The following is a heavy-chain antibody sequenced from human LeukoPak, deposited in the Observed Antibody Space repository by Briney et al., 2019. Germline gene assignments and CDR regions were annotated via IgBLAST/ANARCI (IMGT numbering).Heavy chain of an antibody. Sequence: GGSLRLSCAASGFTFSNYAMNLVRQAPGKGLELVSTISDNCGSTYYAGSVKGRFTISRDNSKNSVFLQMDSLRAEDTAIHYCAKVPYSDYGSGRPPFMDVWGQGTTVAVSS. CDR3: AKVPYSDYGSGRPPFMDV. CDR1: GFTFSNYA. CDR2: ISDNCGST. J-gene: IGHJ6*02. V-gene: IGHV3-23*01. D-gene: IGHD3-10*01.